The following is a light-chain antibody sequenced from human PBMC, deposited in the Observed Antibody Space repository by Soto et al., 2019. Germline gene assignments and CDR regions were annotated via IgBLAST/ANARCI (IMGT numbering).Light chain of an antibody. J-gene: IGLJ1*01. CDR2: EDN. Sequence: QSVLTQPASVSGSPGQSITISCTGTSSDVGFYKLVSWYQQHPGKVPKLIISEDNKRPSGVSNRFSGSKSGNTASLTISGLQAEDEADYYCCSYAGGTIFGVFGTGTRSPS. CDR3: CSYAGGTIFGV. CDR1: SSDVGFYKL. V-gene: IGLV2-23*02.